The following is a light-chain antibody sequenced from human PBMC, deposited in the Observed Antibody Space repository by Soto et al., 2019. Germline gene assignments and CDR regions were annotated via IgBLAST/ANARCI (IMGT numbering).Light chain of an antibody. Sequence: QSVLTQPPSVSGAPGQRVTISCTGSSSSIGAGYDVHWYQQLPGTAPKLLIYGNSNRPSGVPDRFSGSKSGTSASLAITGLQAEDEADYYCQSYDRSLSGVVFGGGTKLTVL. CDR1: SSSIGAGYD. J-gene: IGLJ2*01. CDR2: GNS. CDR3: QSYDRSLSGVV. V-gene: IGLV1-40*01.